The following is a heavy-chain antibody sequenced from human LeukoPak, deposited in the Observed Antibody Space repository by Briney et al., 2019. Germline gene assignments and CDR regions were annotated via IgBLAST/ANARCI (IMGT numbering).Heavy chain of an antibody. CDR2: IGTAGDT. V-gene: IGHV3-13*01. Sequence: GGSLRLSCPASGFTLSSYAMHWVRQPAGKGLEWVSAIGTAGDTFYPGSVKGRFTISRENAKKSLFLQMNSLRAEDTAVYSCARQNTPHGNFDYWGQGTLVTVSS. CDR3: ARQNTPHGNFDY. CDR1: GFTLSSYA. D-gene: IGHD1-26*01. J-gene: IGHJ4*02.